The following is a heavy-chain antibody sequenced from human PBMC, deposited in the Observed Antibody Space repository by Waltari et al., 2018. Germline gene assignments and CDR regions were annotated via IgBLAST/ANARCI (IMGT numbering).Heavy chain of an antibody. CDR2: VFYSGSTTT. CDR1: GGSISNFY. D-gene: IGHD7-27*01. J-gene: IGHJ3*01. V-gene: IGHV4-59*08. Sequence: QVQLLESGPGLVKPSETLSLTCTVSGGSISNFYWSWIRQSPGKGLEWICHVFYSGSTTTNYHPPGGSPVNMAVEPARDQVSLALTSVTAADSAIYYWARQPLNWGSRAFGLWGQGTMVTVSS. CDR3: ARQPLNWGSRAFGL.